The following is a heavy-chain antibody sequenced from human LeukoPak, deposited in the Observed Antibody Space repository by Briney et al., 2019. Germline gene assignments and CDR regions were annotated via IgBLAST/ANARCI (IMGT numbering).Heavy chain of an antibody. V-gene: IGHV3-21*01. CDR1: GFTFSSYS. CDR2: ISSSSSYI. D-gene: IGHD6-13*01. J-gene: IGHJ4*02. Sequence: GGSLRLSCAASGFTFSSYSMNWVRQAPGKGLEWDSSISSSSSYIYYADSVKGRFTISRDNAKNSLYLQMNSLRAEDTAVYYCARDGGSSWYHSLDYWGQGTLVTVSS. CDR3: ARDGGSSWYHSLDY.